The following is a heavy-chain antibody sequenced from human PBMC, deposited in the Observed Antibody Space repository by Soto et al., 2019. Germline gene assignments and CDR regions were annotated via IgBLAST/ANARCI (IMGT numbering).Heavy chain of an antibody. V-gene: IGHV3-21*01. CDR2: ISSNSAYI. Sequence: GGSLRLSCAASGFTFRSFTMNWVRQAPGKGLEWVSTISSNSAYIYYTDALRGRFTISRDNAKNSLHLQMNSLRAEDTAVYYCTRDASRDSSARGWFDPWGPGILVTVSS. CDR3: TRDASRDSSARGWFDP. D-gene: IGHD6-13*01. J-gene: IGHJ5*02. CDR1: GFTFRSFT.